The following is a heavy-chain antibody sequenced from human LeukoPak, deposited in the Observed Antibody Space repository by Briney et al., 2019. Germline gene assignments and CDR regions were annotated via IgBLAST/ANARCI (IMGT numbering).Heavy chain of an antibody. CDR1: GGPFNNYT. J-gene: IGHJ4*02. CDR3: TRDYDSEDY. CDR2: IIPMFDIA. D-gene: IGHD3-3*01. V-gene: IGHV1-69*04. Sequence: ASVRVSCKASGGPFNNYTISWVRQAPGQGLEWMGRIIPMFDIADYSQTFQDRLTVTADRSTNTVYMELSSLRSEDTAVYYCTRDYDSEDYWGQGTLVTVSS.